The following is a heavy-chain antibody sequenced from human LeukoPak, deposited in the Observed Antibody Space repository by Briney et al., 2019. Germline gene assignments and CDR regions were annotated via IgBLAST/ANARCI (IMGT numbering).Heavy chain of an antibody. V-gene: IGHV3-7*01. CDR3: VTSGSYFGY. CDR2: IEVDGSEK. CDR1: GFTFSDNW. J-gene: IGHJ4*02. Sequence: GGSLRLSCAASGFTFSDNWMSWVRQAPGKGLEWVANIEVDGSEKNYLDSVKGRFTISSHNAKNSLYLQMNSLRVEATAVYYGVTSGSYFGYWGQGTLVTVSS. D-gene: IGHD1-26*01.